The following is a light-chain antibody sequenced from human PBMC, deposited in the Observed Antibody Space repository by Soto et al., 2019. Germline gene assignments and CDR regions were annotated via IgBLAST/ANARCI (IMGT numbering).Light chain of an antibody. J-gene: IGKJ3*01. V-gene: IGKV3-20*01. CDR2: GAS. Sequence: EIRLSQSPDAVSLTTEERATLSCRASQSVSTNSLAWYQQRPGQAPRPLIYGASSRATGTPDRFSGSGSGTDFTLIISRLEPEDIAVYFCQYYGSSPFTSGPVGKADI. CDR3: QYYGSSPFT. CDR1: QSVSTNS.